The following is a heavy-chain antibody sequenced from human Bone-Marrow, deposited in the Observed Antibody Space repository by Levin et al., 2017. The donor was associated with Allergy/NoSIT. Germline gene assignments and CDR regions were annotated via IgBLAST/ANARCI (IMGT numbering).Heavy chain of an antibody. D-gene: IGHD1-26*01. Sequence: QAGESLKISCAASGLTLSNFWMHWVRQAPGKGLVWVSRINSDGSSTTYADSVKGRFTISRDTAKNTLFLQMNSLRVEDTALYYCVGAKPEIDYWGQGTLVTVSS. J-gene: IGHJ4*02. CDR2: INSDGSST. V-gene: IGHV3-74*01. CDR3: VGAKPEIDY. CDR1: GLTLSNFW.